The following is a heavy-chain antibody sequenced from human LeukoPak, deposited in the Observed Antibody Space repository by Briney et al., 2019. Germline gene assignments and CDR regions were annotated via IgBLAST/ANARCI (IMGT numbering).Heavy chain of an antibody. J-gene: IGHJ4*02. D-gene: IGHD2-2*01. Sequence: ASVKVSCKASGGTFSSYAISWVRQAPGQGREWMGGIIPIFGTANYAQKFQGRVTITTDESTSTAYMELSSLRSEDTAVYYCAASTSYGTFDYWGQGTLVTVSS. V-gene: IGHV1-69*05. CDR2: IIPIFGTA. CDR3: AASTSYGTFDY. CDR1: GGTFSSYA.